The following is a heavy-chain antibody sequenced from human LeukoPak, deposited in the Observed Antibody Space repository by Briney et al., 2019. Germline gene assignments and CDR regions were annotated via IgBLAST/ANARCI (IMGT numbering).Heavy chain of an antibody. V-gene: IGHV4-34*01. CDR1: GGSLTDYY. CDR3: ARHAGRDAFDI. J-gene: IGHJ3*02. Sequence: SETLSLTCAVYGGSLTDYYWAWIRQPPGKGLEWIGEINHSGSTNYSPSLKSRVTISLDTSKNQFFLKLSSVTAADTAVYYCARHAGRDAFDIWGQGTMVTVSS. CDR2: INHSGST. D-gene: IGHD3-10*01.